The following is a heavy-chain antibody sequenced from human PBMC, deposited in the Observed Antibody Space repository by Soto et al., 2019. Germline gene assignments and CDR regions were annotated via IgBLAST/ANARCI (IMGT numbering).Heavy chain of an antibody. CDR1: GGSISSYY. D-gene: IGHD3-10*01. J-gene: IGHJ6*02. CDR3: ARDSLMARPRRDYYGMDV. V-gene: IGHV4-4*07. CDR2: IYTSGST. Sequence: NPSETLSLTCTVSGGSISSYYWSWIRQPAGKGLEWIGRIYTSGSTNYNPSLESRVTMSVDTSKNQFSLKLSSVTAADTAVYYCARDSLMARPRRDYYGMDVWGQGTTVTVSS.